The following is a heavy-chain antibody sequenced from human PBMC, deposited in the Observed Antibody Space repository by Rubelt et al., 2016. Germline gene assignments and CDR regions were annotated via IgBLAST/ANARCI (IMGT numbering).Heavy chain of an antibody. Sequence: EVQLLESGGGLVQPGGSLRLSCAASGFTVSINYMSWVRQAPGKGMEWVSVIYSGGSAYYADSVKGRFTISMDNSKNTLYLQMNSLRVDDTAVYYCVRKYNNSDYWGQGTLVTVSS. CDR1: GFTVSINY. CDR3: VRKYNNSDY. D-gene: IGHD1-14*01. CDR2: IYSGGSA. V-gene: IGHV3-66*01. J-gene: IGHJ4*02.